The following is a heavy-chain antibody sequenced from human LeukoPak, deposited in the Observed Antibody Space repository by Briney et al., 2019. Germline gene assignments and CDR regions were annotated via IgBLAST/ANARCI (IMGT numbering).Heavy chain of an antibody. CDR1: GFTFSSYG. Sequence: GGSLRLSCAASGFTFSSYGMSWVRQAPGKGLEWASGISVSGANTYYADSVKGRFTISRDNSKNTLYLQMNSLTTEDTAVYYCTTGSGYSTDWYDFWGQGTLATVSS. CDR2: ISVSGANT. J-gene: IGHJ4*02. V-gene: IGHV3-23*01. D-gene: IGHD6-19*01. CDR3: TTGSGYSTDWYDF.